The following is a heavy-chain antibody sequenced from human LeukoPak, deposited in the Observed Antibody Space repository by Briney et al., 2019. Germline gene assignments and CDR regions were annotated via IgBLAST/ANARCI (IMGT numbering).Heavy chain of an antibody. D-gene: IGHD3-10*01. CDR1: GGTFSSYA. Sequence: ASVKVSCKASGGTFSSYAISWVRQAPGQGLEWMGGVIPIFGTANYAQKFQGRVTITTDDSTSSAYMDLSSLRSEDTAVYYCAIGESSTPYYFDYWGQGTLATVSS. CDR2: VIPIFGTA. V-gene: IGHV1-69*05. J-gene: IGHJ4*02. CDR3: AIGESSTPYYFDY.